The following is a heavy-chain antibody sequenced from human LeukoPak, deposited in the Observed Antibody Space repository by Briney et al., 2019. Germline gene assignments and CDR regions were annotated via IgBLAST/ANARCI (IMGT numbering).Heavy chain of an antibody. D-gene: IGHD3-16*02. CDR3: ARYRQSPSDAFDI. V-gene: IGHV4-39*01. J-gene: IGHJ3*02. CDR1: GGLISISTYY. Sequence: SETLSLTCTVSGGLISISTYYWGWIRQPPGKVLEWIGNIYYSGSTYYNPSLKSRVTIFVDTFKNQFSLKLSSVTAADTAVYYCARYRQSPSDAFDIWGQGTMVTVSS. CDR2: IYYSGST.